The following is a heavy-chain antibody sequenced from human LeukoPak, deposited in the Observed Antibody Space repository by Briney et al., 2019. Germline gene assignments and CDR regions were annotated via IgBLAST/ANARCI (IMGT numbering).Heavy chain of an antibody. D-gene: IGHD5-18*01. V-gene: IGHV1-46*01. CDR1: GYTFSNYH. J-gene: IGHJ4*02. Sequence: ASVKVSCMASGYTFSNYHVHWVRQAPGQGLEWMGKITPSDGSTTYAQNFQDRVIMTRDTSSSTVYMQLSSLRSEDTAVYYCAGDSYGSDYWGQGTLVTVSS. CDR2: ITPSDGST. CDR3: AGDSYGSDY.